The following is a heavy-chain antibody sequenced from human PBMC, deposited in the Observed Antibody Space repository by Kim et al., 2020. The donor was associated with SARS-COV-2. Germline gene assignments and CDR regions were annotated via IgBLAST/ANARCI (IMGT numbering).Heavy chain of an antibody. V-gene: IGHV3-13*04. D-gene: IGHD2-21*01. CDR3: TRGIHLWSGVDG. CDR1: GFTFGGHD. J-gene: IGHJ6*02. Sequence: GGSLRLSCAASGFTFGGHDMHWVRQATGKGLEWVAAIGTSGVTFYAASVRGRFIISEENGKNSLFLQMDSLEVGDTATNYCTRGIHLWSGVDGWGRGTMVTVSS. CDR2: IGTSGVT.